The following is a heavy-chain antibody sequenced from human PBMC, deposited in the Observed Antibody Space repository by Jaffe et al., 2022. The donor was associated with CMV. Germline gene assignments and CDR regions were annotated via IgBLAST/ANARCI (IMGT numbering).Heavy chain of an antibody. J-gene: IGHJ4*02. Sequence: QVQLQESGPGLVKPSETLSLTCTVSGDSISSYYWSWIRQSPGKGLEWIGFIYYTGNTNYNPSLRSRVTISVDTSKNQFSLKLSSVTAADTAVYYCARGGNRFGLSDYWGQGTLVTVSS. CDR3: ARGGNRFGLSDY. D-gene: IGHD3-10*01. CDR1: GDSISSYY. CDR2: IYYTGNT. V-gene: IGHV4-59*01.